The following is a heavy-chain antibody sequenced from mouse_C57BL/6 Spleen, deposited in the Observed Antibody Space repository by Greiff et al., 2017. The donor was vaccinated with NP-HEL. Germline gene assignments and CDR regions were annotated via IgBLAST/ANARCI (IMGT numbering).Heavy chain of an antibody. V-gene: IGHV1-19*01. CDR2: INPYNGGT. Sequence: EVQLQQSGPVLVKPGASVKMSCKASGYTFTDYYMNWVKQSHGKSLEWIGVINPYNGGTSYNQKFKGKATLTVDKSSSTAYMELNSLTSEDSAVYYCARGGDYPYAMDYWGQGTSVTVSS. CDR3: ARGGDYPYAMDY. D-gene: IGHD2-4*01. J-gene: IGHJ4*01. CDR1: GYTFTDYY.